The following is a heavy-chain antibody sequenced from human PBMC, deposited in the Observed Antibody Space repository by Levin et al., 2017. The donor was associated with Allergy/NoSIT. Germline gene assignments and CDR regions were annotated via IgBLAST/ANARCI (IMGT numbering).Heavy chain of an antibody. Sequence: PGGSLRLSCAASGFTFSSYGMHWVRQAPGKGLEWVAVIWYDGSNKYYADSVKGRFTISRDNSKNTLYLQMNSLRAEDTAVYYCARDKTIAAAGTPQARNYYYDYGMDGWGQGTTVTVSS. V-gene: IGHV3-33*01. CDR3: ARDKTIAAAGTPQARNYYYDYGMDG. CDR2: IWYDGSNK. D-gene: IGHD6-13*01. J-gene: IGHJ6*02. CDR1: GFTFSSYG.